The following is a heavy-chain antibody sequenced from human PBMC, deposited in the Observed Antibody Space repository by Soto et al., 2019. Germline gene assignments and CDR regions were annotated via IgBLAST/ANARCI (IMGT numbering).Heavy chain of an antibody. CDR3: ARRGAASYYYYGMDV. V-gene: IGHV1-2*02. CDR2: INPNSGGT. D-gene: IGHD2-15*01. J-gene: IGHJ6*02. Sequence: ASVKVSCKASGYTFTGYYMHWVRQAPGQGLEWMGWINPNSGGTNYAQKFQGRVTMTRDTSISTAYMELSRLRSDDTAVYYCARRGAASYYYYGMDVWGQGTTVTVS. CDR1: GYTFTGYY.